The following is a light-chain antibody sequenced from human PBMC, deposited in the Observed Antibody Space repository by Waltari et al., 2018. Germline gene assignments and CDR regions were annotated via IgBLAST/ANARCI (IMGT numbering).Light chain of an antibody. CDR3: QSFDGRRTL. Sequence: QSVLTQPPSVSAAPGRRVTISCTGDISNIGAGYDVHWYQQLPETSPKLLIYVNNKRPSGVPDRFSASRSGTSASLAITGLQAEDEADYYCQSFDGRRTLFGGGTKLTVL. V-gene: IGLV1-40*01. J-gene: IGLJ2*01. CDR2: VNN. CDR1: ISNIGAGYD.